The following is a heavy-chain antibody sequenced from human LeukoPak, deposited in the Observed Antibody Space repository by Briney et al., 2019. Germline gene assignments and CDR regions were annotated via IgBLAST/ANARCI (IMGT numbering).Heavy chain of an antibody. Sequence: PGGSLSLTCAASGFTFSSYEMNWVRQAPGKGLEWISYISSSGSTIYYADSVKGRFTISRDNAKNSLYLQMNSLRAEDTAVYYCARETPKVPGYYYLDVWGKRTTGTVSS. CDR3: ARETPKVPGYYYLDV. CDR2: ISSSGSTI. J-gene: IGHJ6*03. V-gene: IGHV3-48*03. CDR1: GFTFSSYE.